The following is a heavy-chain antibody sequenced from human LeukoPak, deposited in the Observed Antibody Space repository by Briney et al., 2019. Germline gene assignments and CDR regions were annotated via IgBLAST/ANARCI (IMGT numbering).Heavy chain of an antibody. Sequence: ASVKVSCKASGYTFTSYGISWVRQAPGQGLEWMGWISAYNGNTKYAQKFQGRVTMTTDTSTSTAYMELRSLRSDDTAVYYCARTFYYDSTDYPEILGYWGQGTLVTVSS. J-gene: IGHJ4*02. CDR1: GYTFTSYG. CDR3: ARTFYYDSTDYPEILGY. V-gene: IGHV1-18*01. D-gene: IGHD3-22*01. CDR2: ISAYNGNT.